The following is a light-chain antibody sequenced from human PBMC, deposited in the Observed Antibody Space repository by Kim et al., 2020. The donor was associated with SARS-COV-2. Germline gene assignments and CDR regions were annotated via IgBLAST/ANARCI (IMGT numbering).Light chain of an antibody. CDR3: QQYNNWPWT. V-gene: IGKV3-15*01. CDR2: GAS. J-gene: IGKJ1*01. CDR1: QSVSSD. Sequence: VNLGGRATVPCRASQSVSSDLAWYQQKPGQASRLLIYGASARATGIPARFSGSGSGTEFTLTIGSLQSEDFAVYYCQQYNNWPWTFGQGTKVDI.